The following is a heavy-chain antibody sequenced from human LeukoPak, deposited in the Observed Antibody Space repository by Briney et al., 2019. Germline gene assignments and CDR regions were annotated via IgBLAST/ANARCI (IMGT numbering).Heavy chain of an antibody. CDR2: SYYSGST. CDR3: AKSGSPETKLQILVDY. CDR1: GGSISSYY. J-gene: IGHJ4*02. D-gene: IGHD3-3*01. Sequence: SETLSLTCTVSGGSISSYYWSWIRQPPGKGLEWIGYSYYSGSTNYNPSLKSRVTISVDTSKNQFSLKLSSVTAADTAVYYCAKSGSPETKLQILVDYWGQGTLVTVSS. V-gene: IGHV4-59*01.